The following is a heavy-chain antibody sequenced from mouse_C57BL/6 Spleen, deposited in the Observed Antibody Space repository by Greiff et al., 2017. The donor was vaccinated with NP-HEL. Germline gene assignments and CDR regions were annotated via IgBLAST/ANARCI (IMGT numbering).Heavy chain of an antibody. CDR2: IYPSDSET. J-gene: IGHJ1*03. V-gene: IGHV1-61*01. Sequence: QVQLKQPGAELVRPGSSVKLSCKASGYTFTSYWMDWVKQRPGQGLEWIGNIYPSDSETHYNQKFKDKATLTVDKSSSTAYMQLSSLTSEDSAVYYGARSRGGYWYFDVWGTGTTVTVSS. CDR3: ARSRGGYWYFDV. CDR1: GYTFTSYW.